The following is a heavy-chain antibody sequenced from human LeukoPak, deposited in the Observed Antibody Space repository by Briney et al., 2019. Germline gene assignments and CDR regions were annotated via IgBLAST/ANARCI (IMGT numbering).Heavy chain of an antibody. D-gene: IGHD1-1*01. Sequence: GGSLRLSCAASGFTVSSNYMSWVRQAPGKGLEWVPVIYSGGSTYYADSVKGRFTISRDNSKNTLYLQMNSLRAEDTAVYYCARDGPQLERRPHDAFDIWGQGTMVTVSS. V-gene: IGHV3-66*02. CDR1: GFTVSSNY. CDR3: ARDGPQLERRPHDAFDI. J-gene: IGHJ3*02. CDR2: IYSGGST.